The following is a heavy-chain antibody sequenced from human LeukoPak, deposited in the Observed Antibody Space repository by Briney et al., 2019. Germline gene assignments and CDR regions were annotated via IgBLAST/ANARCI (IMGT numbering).Heavy chain of an antibody. D-gene: IGHD6-13*01. V-gene: IGHV5-51*01. CDR3: ARQGAAGKYYYYYMDV. J-gene: IGHJ6*03. Sequence: GESLKISCKGSEYSFTNYWIGWVRQMPGKGLEWMGIIYPGDSNSRYNPSFQGQVTISVDKSISTAYLEWSSLKASDTAIYYCARQGAAGKYYYYYMDVWGKGTTVTVSS. CDR2: IYPGDSNS. CDR1: EYSFTNYW.